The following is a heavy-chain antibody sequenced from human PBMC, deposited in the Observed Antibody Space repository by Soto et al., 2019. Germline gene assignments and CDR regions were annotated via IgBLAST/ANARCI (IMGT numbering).Heavy chain of an antibody. D-gene: IGHD3-10*01. J-gene: IGHJ6*02. CDR2: IIPIFGTA. V-gene: IGHV1-69*13. Sequence: SVKVSCKASGGTFSSYAISWVRQAPGQGLEWMGGIIPIFGTANYAQKFQGRVTITADESTSTAYMELSSLRSEDTAVYYCARGVTYYYGSGSYYYYVLDVWG. CDR1: GGTFSSYA. CDR3: ARGVTYYYGSGSYYYYVLDV.